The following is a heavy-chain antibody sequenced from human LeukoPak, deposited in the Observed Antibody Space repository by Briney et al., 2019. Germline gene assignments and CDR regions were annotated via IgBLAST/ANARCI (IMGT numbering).Heavy chain of an antibody. J-gene: IGHJ4*02. V-gene: IGHV4-39*07. CDR3: ARGLDY. CDR2: IFYSGST. CDR1: GGSITSTNYY. Sequence: SETLSLTCTVSGGSITSTNYYWGWIRQPPGKGLEWIGSIFYSGSTYYNPSLKGRVTISVDTSKNQFSLKLSSVTAADTAVYYCARGLDYWGQGTLVTVSS.